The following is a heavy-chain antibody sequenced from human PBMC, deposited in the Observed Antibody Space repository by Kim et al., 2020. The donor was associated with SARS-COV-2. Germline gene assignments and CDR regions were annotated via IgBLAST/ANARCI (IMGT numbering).Heavy chain of an antibody. D-gene: IGHD2-2*01. V-gene: IGHV1-69*02. CDR3: ASLPNYCSSTSCYDY. Sequence: QKFQGRVTITADKSTSTAYMELSSLRSGDTAVYYCASLPNYCSSTSCYDYWGQGTLVTVSS. J-gene: IGHJ4*02.